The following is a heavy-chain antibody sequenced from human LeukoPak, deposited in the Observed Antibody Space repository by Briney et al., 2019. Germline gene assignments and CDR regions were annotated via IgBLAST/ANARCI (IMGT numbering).Heavy chain of an antibody. J-gene: IGHJ4*02. V-gene: IGHV3-33*01. D-gene: IGHD3-22*01. CDR3: ARNGGRGARPGVHYYDSSGYTY. CDR2: IWYDGSNK. Sequence: GRSLRLSCAASGFTFSSYGMHWVRQAPGKGLEWVAVIWYDGSNKYYADSVKGRFTISRDNSKNTLYLQMNSLRAEDTAVYYCARNGGRGARPGVHYYDSSGYTYWGQGTLDTVSS. CDR1: GFTFSSYG.